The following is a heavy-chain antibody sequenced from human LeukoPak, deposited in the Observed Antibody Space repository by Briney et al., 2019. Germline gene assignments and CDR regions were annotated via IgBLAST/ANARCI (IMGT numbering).Heavy chain of an antibody. CDR3: ARGWNWNYVYYYYMDV. V-gene: IGHV3-30*02. CDR2: IRYDGSNK. D-gene: IGHD1-7*01. J-gene: IGHJ6*03. CDR1: GFTFSSYG. Sequence: PGGSLRLSCAASGFTFSSYGMHWVRQAPGKGLEWVAFIRYDGSNKYYADSVKGRFTISRDNSKNTLYLQMNSLRAEDTAVYYCARGWNWNYVYYYYMDVWGKGTTVTVSS.